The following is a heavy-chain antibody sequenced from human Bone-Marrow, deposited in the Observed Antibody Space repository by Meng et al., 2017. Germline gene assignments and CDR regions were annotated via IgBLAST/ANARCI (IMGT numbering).Heavy chain of an antibody. CDR3: AREESSGWYAFDI. V-gene: IGHV3-48*04. CDR1: GFTFSNYW. J-gene: IGHJ3*02. CDR2: ISTSGSTI. D-gene: IGHD6-19*01. Sequence: GESLKISCAASGFTFSNYWMNWVRQAPGKGLEWASYISTSGSTIYYADSVKGRFTISRDNAKNSLYLQMNSLRAEDTAVYYCAREESSGWYAFDIWGQGTMVTVSS.